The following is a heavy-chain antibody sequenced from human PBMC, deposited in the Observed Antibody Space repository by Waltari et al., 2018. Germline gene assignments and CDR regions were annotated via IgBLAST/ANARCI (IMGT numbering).Heavy chain of an antibody. J-gene: IGHJ3*02. V-gene: IGHV3-30*14. CDR3: AIGYGGNAYDAFDI. CDR2: ISYDGSNK. CDR1: GFTFSSYA. Sequence: QVQLVESGGGVVQPGRSLRLSCAASGFTFSSYAMHWVRQAPGKGLEWVAVISYDGSNKYYADSVKGRFTISRDNSKNTLYLQMNSLRAEDTAVYYCAIGYGGNAYDAFDIWGQGTMVTVSS. D-gene: IGHD4-17*01.